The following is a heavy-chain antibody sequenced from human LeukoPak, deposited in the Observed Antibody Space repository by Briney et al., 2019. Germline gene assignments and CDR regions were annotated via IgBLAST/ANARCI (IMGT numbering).Heavy chain of an antibody. Sequence: WASVKVSCKASGYIFSGYYMHWVRQAPGQGLEWMGWINPNSGDTNYAQKFQGRVTMTRDTSISTAYMELSRLRSDDTAVYYCARDQVGAARFDSWGQGTLVTVSP. J-gene: IGHJ4*02. V-gene: IGHV1-2*02. D-gene: IGHD2-15*01. CDR2: INPNSGDT. CDR3: ARDQVGAARFDS. CDR1: GYIFSGYY.